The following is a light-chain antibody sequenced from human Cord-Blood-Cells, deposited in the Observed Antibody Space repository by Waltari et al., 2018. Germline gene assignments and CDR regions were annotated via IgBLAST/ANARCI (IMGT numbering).Light chain of an antibody. J-gene: IGKJ1*01. CDR2: GAS. Sequence: EIVMTQSPATLSVSPGERATHSCRASQSVSSNLAWYQQKPGQAPRLPTYGASTRATGIPARFSGSVSGTEFTLTISSLQSEDFAVYYCQQYNNWPRTFGQGTKVEIK. V-gene: IGKV3-15*01. CDR1: QSVSSN. CDR3: QQYNNWPRT.